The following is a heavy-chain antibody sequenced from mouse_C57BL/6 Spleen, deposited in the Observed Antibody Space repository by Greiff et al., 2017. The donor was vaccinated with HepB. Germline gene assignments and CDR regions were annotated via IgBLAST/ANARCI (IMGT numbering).Heavy chain of an antibody. CDR3: ARERQRWSYFDY. CDR2: IYPGSGST. CDR1: GYTFTSYW. V-gene: IGHV1-55*01. Sequence: QVQLQQSGAELVKPGASVKMSCKASGYTFTSYWITWVKQRPGQGLEWIGDIYPGSGSTNYNEKFKSKATLTVDTSSSTAYMQLSSLTSEDSAVYYCARERQRWSYFDYWGQGTTLTVSS. D-gene: IGHD2-3*01. J-gene: IGHJ2*01.